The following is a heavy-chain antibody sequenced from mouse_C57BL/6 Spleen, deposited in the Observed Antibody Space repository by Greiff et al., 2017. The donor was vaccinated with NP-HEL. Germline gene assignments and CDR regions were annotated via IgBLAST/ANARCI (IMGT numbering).Heavy chain of an antibody. D-gene: IGHD4-1*01. V-gene: IGHV1-55*01. CDR1: GYTFTSYW. CDR3: ARETGTGGYWYFDV. Sequence: QVQLKQPGAELVKPGASVKMSCKASGYTFTSYWITWVKQRPGQGLEWIGDIYPGSGSTNYNEKFKSKATLTVDTSSSTAYMQLSSLTSEDSAVYYCARETGTGGYWYFDVWGTGTTVTVSS. J-gene: IGHJ1*03. CDR2: IYPGSGST.